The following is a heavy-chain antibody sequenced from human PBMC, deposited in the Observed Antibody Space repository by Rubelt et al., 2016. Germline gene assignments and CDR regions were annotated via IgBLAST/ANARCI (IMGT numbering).Heavy chain of an antibody. CDR3: ARVRVDTRDI. CDR1: GGSFSGYY. V-gene: IGHV4-34*01. J-gene: IGHJ6*02. Sequence: QVQLQQWGAGLLKPSETLSLTCAVYGGSFSGYYWSWIRQPPGKGLEWIGEINHSGSTNYNPSLKSRVTIAVDTSKNQFSLKLSSVTAADTAVYYCARVRVDTRDIWGQGTTVTVSS. D-gene: IGHD5-12*01. CDR2: INHSGST.